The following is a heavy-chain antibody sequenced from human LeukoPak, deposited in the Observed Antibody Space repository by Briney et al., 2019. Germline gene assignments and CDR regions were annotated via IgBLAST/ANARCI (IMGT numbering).Heavy chain of an antibody. CDR2: IYHSGST. CDR3: AREGAAGADY. V-gene: IGHV4-59*12. J-gene: IGHJ4*02. Sequence: SETLSLTCTVSGGSISSYYWSWIRQPPGKGLEWIGYIYHSGSTYYNPSLKSRVTISVDRSKNQFSLKLSSVTAADTAVYYCAREGAAGADYWGQGTLVTVSS. CDR1: GGSISSYY. D-gene: IGHD6-25*01.